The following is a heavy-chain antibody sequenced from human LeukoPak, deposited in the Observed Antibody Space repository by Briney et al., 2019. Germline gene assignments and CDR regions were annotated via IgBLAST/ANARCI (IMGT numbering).Heavy chain of an antibody. D-gene: IGHD3-10*01. Sequence: SETLSLTCTVSGGSISSYYWSWIRQPPGKGLEWIGYIYYSGSTNYHPSLKSRVTISVDTSKNQFSLKLSSVTAADTAVYYCARHGWDYDPGTYYTFDPWGQGTLVTVSS. CDR2: IYYSGST. CDR3: ARHGWDYDPGTYYTFDP. CDR1: GGSISSYY. J-gene: IGHJ5*02. V-gene: IGHV4-59*01.